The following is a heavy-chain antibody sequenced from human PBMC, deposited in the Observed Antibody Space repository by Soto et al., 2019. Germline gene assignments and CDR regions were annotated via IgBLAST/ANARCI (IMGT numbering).Heavy chain of an antibody. V-gene: IGHV3-7*01. CDR2: IKQDGGEK. J-gene: IGHJ4*02. CDR1: GFTFRTYW. Sequence: GGSLRLSCVASGFTFRTYWMSWVRQAPGKGLEWVANIKQDGGEKYYVDSVKGRFTISRDNAKNSLYLQMNSLRAEDTAVYYCARLMYSSSSSFDYWGQGTLVTVSS. D-gene: IGHD6-6*01. CDR3: ARLMYSSSSSFDY.